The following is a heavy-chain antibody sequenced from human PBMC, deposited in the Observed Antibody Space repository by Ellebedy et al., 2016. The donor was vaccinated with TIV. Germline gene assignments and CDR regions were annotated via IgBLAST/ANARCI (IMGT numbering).Heavy chain of an antibody. J-gene: IGHJ6*02. Sequence: GESLKISXAASGFTFSSYGMHWVRQAPGKGLEWVAVISYDGSNKYYADSVKGRFTISRDNSKNTLYLQMDSLRAEDTAVYYCAKGYCSSTSCRAFYYYYGMDVWGQGTTVTVSS. CDR2: ISYDGSNK. CDR1: GFTFSSYG. D-gene: IGHD2-2*01. V-gene: IGHV3-30*18. CDR3: AKGYCSSTSCRAFYYYYGMDV.